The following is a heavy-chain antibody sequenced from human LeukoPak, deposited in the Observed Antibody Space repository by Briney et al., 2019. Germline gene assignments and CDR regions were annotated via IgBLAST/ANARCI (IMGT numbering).Heavy chain of an antibody. CDR2: INAESSDI. CDR1: GFSLSRYA. V-gene: IGHV3-21*05. Sequence: GGSLRLSRATSGFSLSRYAMNWVREAPGKGLERVSYINAESSDILYPDSVRGRFTISRDNAKNSLYLQMSRLRAEDTGVYYCARDTFEPLHIDIWGEGTLVTVSS. D-gene: IGHD3-16*01. CDR3: ARDTFEPLHIDI. J-gene: IGHJ4*02.